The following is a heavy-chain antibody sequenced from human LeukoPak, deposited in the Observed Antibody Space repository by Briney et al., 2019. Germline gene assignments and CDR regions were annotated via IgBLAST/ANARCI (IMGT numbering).Heavy chain of an antibody. J-gene: IGHJ4*02. CDR1: GFTFSSYG. V-gene: IGHV3-23*01. D-gene: IGHD4-17*01. CDR2: IRGGSASI. Sequence: GGSLRLSCAASGFTFSSYGMSWVRQAPGKGLEWVSSIRGGSASIYYADSVKGRFTISRDNSKNTLYLQMNSLRAEDTALYYCAKYWNYGDFWGRGTLVTVSS. CDR3: AKYWNYGDF.